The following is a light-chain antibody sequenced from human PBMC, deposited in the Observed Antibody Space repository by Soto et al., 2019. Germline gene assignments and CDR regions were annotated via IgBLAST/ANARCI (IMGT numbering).Light chain of an antibody. J-gene: IGKJ1*01. CDR3: QQYNSWLWT. CDR1: QTVSRN. CDR2: DIS. Sequence: EVVMTQSPATLSVSPGERATLSCRASQTVSRNLAWYQQRPGQAPRLLIYDISNRATGVPARFSGSGSETEFTLTIRSLQSEDFAVYYCQQYNSWLWTFGQGTKVDIK. V-gene: IGKV3-15*01.